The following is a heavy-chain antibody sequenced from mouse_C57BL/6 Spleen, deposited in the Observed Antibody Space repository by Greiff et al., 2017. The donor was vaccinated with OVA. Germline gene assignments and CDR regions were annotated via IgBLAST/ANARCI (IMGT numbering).Heavy chain of an antibody. CDR3: AGLTGTGT. V-gene: IGHV1-82*01. CDR2: IYPGDGDT. Sequence: VQLQQSGPELVKPGASVKISCKASGYAFSSSWMNWVKQRPGKGLEWIGRIYPGDGDTNYNGKFKGKATLTADKSSSTAYMQLSSLTSEDSAVYFCAGLTGTGTWGQGTTLTVSS. CDR1: GYAFSSSW. J-gene: IGHJ2*01. D-gene: IGHD4-1*01.